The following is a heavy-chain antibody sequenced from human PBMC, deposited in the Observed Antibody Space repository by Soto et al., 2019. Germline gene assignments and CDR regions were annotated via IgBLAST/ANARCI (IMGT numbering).Heavy chain of an antibody. D-gene: IGHD2-21*02. CDR1: GGSISSSSYF. Sequence: QLQLQESGPGLVKPSETLSLTCTVSGGSISSSSYFWGWIRQPPGKGLEWIGSIYYSGSTYYHPSVKSRVTVYVDTSKNQFSLKLSSVTAADTAVYYCERHPSDFWFDPWGQGTLVTVSS. CDR3: ERHPSDFWFDP. V-gene: IGHV4-39*01. CDR2: IYYSGST. J-gene: IGHJ5*02.